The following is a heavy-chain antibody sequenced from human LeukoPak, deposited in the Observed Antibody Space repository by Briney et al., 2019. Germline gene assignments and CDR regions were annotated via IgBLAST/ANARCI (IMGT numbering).Heavy chain of an antibody. CDR2: ISYSGRT. V-gene: IGHV4-39*02. D-gene: IGHD3-10*01. J-gene: IGHJ4*02. CDR3: ARWAYGSGSSNYY. CDR1: DGSISSNSYY. Sequence: SSETLSLTCTVSDGSISSNSYYWGWIRQPPGKGLEWIGSISYSGRTYYNPSLESRVTISVDTSKNHFSLKLISVTAADTAVYYCARWAYGSGSSNYYWGQGTLVTVSS.